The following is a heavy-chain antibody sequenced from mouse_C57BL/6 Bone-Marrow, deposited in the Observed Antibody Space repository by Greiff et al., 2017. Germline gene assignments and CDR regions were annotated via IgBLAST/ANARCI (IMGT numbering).Heavy chain of an antibody. CDR3: ARWRSYWYYAMDY. D-gene: IGHD2-12*01. Sequence: QVQLQQSGAELVRPGTSVKVSCKASGYAFTNYLIEWVKQRPGQGLEWIGVINPGSGGTNYNEKFKGKATLTADKSSSTAYMQLSSLTSEDSAVYFCARWRSYWYYAMDYWGQGTSVTVSS. V-gene: IGHV1-54*01. CDR2: INPGSGGT. J-gene: IGHJ4*01. CDR1: GYAFTNYL.